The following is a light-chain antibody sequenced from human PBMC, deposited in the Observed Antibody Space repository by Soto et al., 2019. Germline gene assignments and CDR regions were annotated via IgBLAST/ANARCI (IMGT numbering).Light chain of an antibody. J-gene: IGKJ5*01. V-gene: IGKV3D-7*01. CDR1: PSVSSSY. CDR2: GAS. CDR3: QQYNTWPPIT. Sequence: ESILTQSPATLSLPPGERAPLSCRAIPSVSSSYLAWYQQKPGQAPRLLIYGASTRATGLPARFSGSGSGTDFTLTISSLQSEDFAVYYCQQYNTWPPITFGQGTRLEIK.